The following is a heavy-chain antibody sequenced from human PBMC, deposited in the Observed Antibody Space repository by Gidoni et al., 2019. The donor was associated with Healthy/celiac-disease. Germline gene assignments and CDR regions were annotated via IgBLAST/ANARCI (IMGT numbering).Heavy chain of an antibody. CDR3: AKGSRWLHSTFDY. D-gene: IGHD2-15*01. CDR1: GFTFSSYA. Sequence: EVQLLESGGGLVQPGGSLRLSCAASGFTFSSYAMSLVRQAPGKGLECVSSISGSVGSTYYADSVKGRFTISRDNSKNTLYLQMNSLRAEDTAVYYCAKGSRWLHSTFDYWGQGTLVTVSS. J-gene: IGHJ4*02. CDR2: ISGSVGST. V-gene: IGHV3-23*01.